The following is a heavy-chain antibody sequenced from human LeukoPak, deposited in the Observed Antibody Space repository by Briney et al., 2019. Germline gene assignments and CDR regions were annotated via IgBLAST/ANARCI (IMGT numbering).Heavy chain of an antibody. J-gene: IGHJ6*03. V-gene: IGHV1-8*01. CDR1: GYTFTSYD. Sequence: ASVKVSCKASGYTFTSYDINWVRQATGQGLEWMGWMNPNSGNTGYAQKFQGRVTMTRNTSISTAYMELSSLRSEDTAVYYCARGRTRNYGYGEYHYYYMDVWGKGTTVTVSS. D-gene: IGHD1-7*01. CDR2: MNPNSGNT. CDR3: ARGRTRNYGYGEYHYYYMDV.